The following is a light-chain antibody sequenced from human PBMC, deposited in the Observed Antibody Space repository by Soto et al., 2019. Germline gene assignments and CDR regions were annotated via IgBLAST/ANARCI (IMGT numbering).Light chain of an antibody. CDR3: QQYNNWPWT. CDR1: HSVPTNY. Sequence: EIVLTQSPGTLSLSPGERVTLSCRASHSVPTNYLAWYQQKPGQSPRLLIYGASTRATGIPERFSGSGSGTDFTLTISSLQSEDFAVYYCQQYNNWPWTFGQGTKVDIK. CDR2: GAS. J-gene: IGKJ1*01. V-gene: IGKV3D-15*01.